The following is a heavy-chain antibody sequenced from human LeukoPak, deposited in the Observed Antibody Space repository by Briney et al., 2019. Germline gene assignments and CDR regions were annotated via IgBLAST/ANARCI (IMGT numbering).Heavy chain of an antibody. CDR2: VLDNGXN. J-gene: IGHJ3*02. CDR3: ARQPANTAAFDI. Sequence: SETLSLTCTVSGGSINAYYWRWIRQPPGKGLEWFAYVLDNGXNNYNPSLKRRGAISVDTTNNQISLRLNYVTAADTAIYYCARQPANTAAFDIWGLGTMVTVSS. CDR1: GGSINAYY. D-gene: IGHD5-18*01. V-gene: IGHV4-59*08.